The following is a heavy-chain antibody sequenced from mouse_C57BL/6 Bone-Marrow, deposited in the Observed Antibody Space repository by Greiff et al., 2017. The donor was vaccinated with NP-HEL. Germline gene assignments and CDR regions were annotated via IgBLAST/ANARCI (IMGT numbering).Heavy chain of an antibody. J-gene: IGHJ4*01. D-gene: IGHD1-1*01. Sequence: VQLQQPGAELVKPGASVKLSCKASGYTFTSYWMPWVKQRPGQGLEWIGMIHPNSGSTNYNEKFKSKATLTVDKSSSTAYMQLSSLTSEDSAVYYCARLLYDYDAMDYWGHGTSVTVSS. V-gene: IGHV1-64*01. CDR3: ARLLYDYDAMDY. CDR1: GYTFTSYW. CDR2: IHPNSGST.